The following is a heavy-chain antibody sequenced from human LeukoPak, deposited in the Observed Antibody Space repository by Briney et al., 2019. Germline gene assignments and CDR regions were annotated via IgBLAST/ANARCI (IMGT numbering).Heavy chain of an antibody. Sequence: ASVKVSCKASGYTFTSYAMHWVRQAPGQRLEWMGWINAGNGNTKYSQEFQGRVTITRDTSASTAYMELSSLRSEDMAVYYCARTFLDSSVWDDAFDIWGQGTMVTVSS. D-gene: IGHD6-19*01. J-gene: IGHJ3*02. CDR2: INAGNGNT. CDR1: GYTFTSYA. V-gene: IGHV1-3*03. CDR3: ARTFLDSSVWDDAFDI.